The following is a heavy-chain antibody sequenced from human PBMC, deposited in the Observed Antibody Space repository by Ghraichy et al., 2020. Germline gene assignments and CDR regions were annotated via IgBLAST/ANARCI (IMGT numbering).Heavy chain of an antibody. V-gene: IGHV3-64*01. CDR2: ISSDGGST. D-gene: IGHD2-21*02. Sequence: ETLSLTCAASGFTFSSNAMQWVRQAPGKGLEFVSGISSDGGSTFYAISVKGRFSISRDNSKNTLYLHMASLRADDMAVYYCARGLCGGDCYSPDSWGQGTLVTVSS. CDR1: GFTFSSNA. CDR3: ARGLCGGDCYSPDS. J-gene: IGHJ4*02.